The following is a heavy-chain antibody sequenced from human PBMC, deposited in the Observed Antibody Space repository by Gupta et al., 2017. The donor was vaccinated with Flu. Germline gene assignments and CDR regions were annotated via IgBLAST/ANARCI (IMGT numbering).Heavy chain of an antibody. V-gene: IGHV3-7*01. D-gene: IGHD4-23*01. CDR1: GFTFSNSR. J-gene: IGHJ4*02. Sequence: EVQLVASGGGLVQPGGSLRLSCAASGFTFSNSRMTWVRQAPGKGLEWVANIKQDGSEKYYVDSVKGRFTISRENAKNSLYLQMNSLRAEDTAVYYCAGRMTTVVTTFDYWGQGTLVTVSS. CDR3: AGRMTTVVTTFDY. CDR2: IKQDGSEK.